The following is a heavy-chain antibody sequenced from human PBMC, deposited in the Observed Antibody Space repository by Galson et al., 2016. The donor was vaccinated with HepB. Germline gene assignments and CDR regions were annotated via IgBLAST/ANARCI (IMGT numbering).Heavy chain of an antibody. V-gene: IGHV4/OR15-8*02. D-gene: IGHD3-3*01. CDR3: ARHTSVSGTRGFDS. Sequence: LSLTCVVSGGSISTNWWSWVRQPPGKGLDWIGETHHSGTTYFNPSLTSRVPISIDNSNTQHSLRLSSVTAADTAVYYCARHTSVSGTRGFDSWGQGTLVTVSS. CDR2: THHSGTT. CDR1: GGSISTNW. J-gene: IGHJ4*01.